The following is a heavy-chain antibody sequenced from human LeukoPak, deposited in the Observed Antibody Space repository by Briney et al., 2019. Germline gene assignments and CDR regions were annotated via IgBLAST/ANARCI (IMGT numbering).Heavy chain of an antibody. CDR2: IYYSGST. CDR1: GGSISSNDYY. D-gene: IGHD3-10*01. J-gene: IGHJ4*02. V-gene: IGHV4-30-4*01. CDR3: ARETHDPTMVRGVVDY. Sequence: SETLSLTCTVSGGSISSNDYYWSWIRQPPGKGLEWTGYIYYSGSTYYNPSLKSRLTISADTSKNQFSLKLRSVTAADTAVYYCARETHDPTMVRGVVDYWGRGTLVTVSS.